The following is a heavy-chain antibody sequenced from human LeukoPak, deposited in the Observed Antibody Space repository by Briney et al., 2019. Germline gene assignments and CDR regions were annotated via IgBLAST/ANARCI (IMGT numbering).Heavy chain of an antibody. Sequence: RGSLRLSCAASGFTFSDYYMSWIRQAPGKGLEWVAVISYDGSNKYYADSVKGRFTISRDNSKNTLYLQMNSLRAEDTAVYYCAKEQAIAAADPGAWGQGTLVTVSS. CDR1: GFTFSDYY. CDR2: ISYDGSNK. D-gene: IGHD6-13*01. J-gene: IGHJ4*02. V-gene: IGHV3-30*18. CDR3: AKEQAIAAADPGA.